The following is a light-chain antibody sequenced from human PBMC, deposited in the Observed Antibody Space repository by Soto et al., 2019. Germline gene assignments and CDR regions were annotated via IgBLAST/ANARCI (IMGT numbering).Light chain of an antibody. Sequence: QSALTQPASVSGSPGQSITISCTGTSSDVGGYSYVSWYQQHPGKAPKLMIYEVSNRPSGVSNRFSGSKSGNTASLTISGLQAEDEADYYGSSYTSSSTLYVFGTGTKVTVL. J-gene: IGLJ1*01. CDR2: EVS. CDR3: SSYTSSSTLYV. V-gene: IGLV2-14*01. CDR1: SSDVGGYSY.